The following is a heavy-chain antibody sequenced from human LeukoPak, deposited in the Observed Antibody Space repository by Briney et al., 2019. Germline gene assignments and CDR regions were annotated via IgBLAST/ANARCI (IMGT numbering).Heavy chain of an antibody. CDR1: GGTFSSYA. J-gene: IGHJ3*02. D-gene: IGHD6-19*01. CDR3: ARDHTVGYSSGWYPRGAFDI. CDR2: IIPILGIA. Sequence: SVKVSCKASGGTFSSYAISWVRQAPGQGLEWMGRIIPILGIANYAQKFQGRVTITADKSTSAAYMELSSLRSEDTAVYYCARDHTVGYSSGWYPRGAFDIWGQGTMVTVSS. V-gene: IGHV1-69*04.